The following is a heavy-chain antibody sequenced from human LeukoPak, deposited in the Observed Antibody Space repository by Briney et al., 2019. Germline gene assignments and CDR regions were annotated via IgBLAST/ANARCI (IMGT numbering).Heavy chain of an antibody. J-gene: IGHJ6*02. D-gene: IGHD6-13*01. Sequence: SETLSLTCAVSGCSISSGGYSWSWIRQPPGKGLEWIGYIYYSGSTNYNPSLKSRVTISVDTSKNQFSLKLSSVTAADTAVYYCARDGNWGIADNYYYYGMDVWGQGTTVTVSS. V-gene: IGHV4-61*08. CDR2: IYYSGST. CDR1: GCSISSGGYS. CDR3: ARDGNWGIADNYYYYGMDV.